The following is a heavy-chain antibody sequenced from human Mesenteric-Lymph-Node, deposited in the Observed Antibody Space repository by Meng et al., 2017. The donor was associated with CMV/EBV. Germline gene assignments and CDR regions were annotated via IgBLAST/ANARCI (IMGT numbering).Heavy chain of an antibody. CDR2: INPNSGDT. CDR1: GYTFTGYY. J-gene: IGHJ4*02. D-gene: IGHD6-13*01. Sequence: ASVKVSCKASGYTFTGYYMHWVRQAPGQGLEWIGWINPNSGDTNYAQKFQGRVTLTRDTSISTAYMELSRLTSDDTAIYYCARAPSYRAATGNYWGQGTLVTVSS. CDR3: ARAPSYRAATGNY. V-gene: IGHV1-2*02.